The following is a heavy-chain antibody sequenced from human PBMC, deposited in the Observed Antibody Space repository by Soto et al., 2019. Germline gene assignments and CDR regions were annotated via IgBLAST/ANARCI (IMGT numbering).Heavy chain of an antibody. CDR1: GYTFAAYY. CDR3: ARDPDYGDYWGYFFDS. V-gene: IGHV1-2*02. J-gene: IGHJ4*02. CDR2: SNPTRGGT. Sequence: QVQLVQSGAEVKKPGASVKVSCKTSGYTFAAYYIHWIRQAPGQGLAWMGWSNPTRGGTVYAQNFQDRVTMTRDTSISTAYMELRRLNSDDTAVYYCARDPDYGDYWGYFFDSWGQGTPVTVSS. D-gene: IGHD4-17*01.